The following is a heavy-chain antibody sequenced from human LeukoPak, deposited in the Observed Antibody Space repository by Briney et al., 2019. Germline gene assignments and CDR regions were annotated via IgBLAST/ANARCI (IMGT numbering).Heavy chain of an antibody. CDR1: GFTFSIYW. V-gene: IGHV3-74*01. CDR3: ARVVPRGDYYGMDV. Sequence: GGSLRLSCAASGFTFSIYWMHWVRQAPGKGLVWVSRINTDGSGIIYADSVKGRFTISRDNAKNTLYLQMNSLRAEDTAVYYCARVVPRGDYYGMDVWGQGTTVTVSS. CDR2: INTDGSGI. J-gene: IGHJ6*01.